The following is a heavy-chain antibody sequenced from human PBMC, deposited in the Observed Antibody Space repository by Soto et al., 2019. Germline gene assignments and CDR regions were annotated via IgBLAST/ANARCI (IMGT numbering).Heavy chain of an antibody. Sequence: GGSLRLSCAASGFTFSSYSMNWVRQAPGKGLEWVSYISSSSSTIYYADSVKGRFTISRDNAKNSLYLQMNSLRDEDTAVYYCASEWLLLDVYYYYGMDVWGQGTTVTVSS. CDR1: GFTFSSYS. D-gene: IGHD3-22*01. J-gene: IGHJ6*02. CDR3: ASEWLLLDVYYYYGMDV. CDR2: ISSSSSTI. V-gene: IGHV3-48*02.